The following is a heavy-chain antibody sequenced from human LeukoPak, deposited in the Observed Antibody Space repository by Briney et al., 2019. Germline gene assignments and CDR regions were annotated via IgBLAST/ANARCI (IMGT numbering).Heavy chain of an antibody. V-gene: IGHV1-8*01. J-gene: IGHJ5*02. CDR3: ARVKAAAGTKLPRYNWFDP. CDR1: GYTFTSYD. CDR2: MNPNSGNT. Sequence: GASVKVSCKASGYTFTSYDINWVRQATGQGLEWMGWMNPNSGNTGYAQKFQGRVTMTRNTSISTAYMELSSLRSEDTAVYYCARVKAAAGTKLPRYNWFDPWGQGTLVTVSS. D-gene: IGHD6-13*01.